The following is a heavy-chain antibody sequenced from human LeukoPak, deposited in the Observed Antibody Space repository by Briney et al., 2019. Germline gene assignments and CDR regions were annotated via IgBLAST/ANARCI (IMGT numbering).Heavy chain of an antibody. Sequence: GATVKISCKAFGYTFTDYYIHWVKEAPGKGLEWIGRVDPEDGETTYGEKFQGRVTITADTSTDTAYMELNNRRSEDTAVYYCATMTTFDPWGQGTLVTVSP. J-gene: IGHJ5*02. V-gene: IGHV1-69-2*01. D-gene: IGHD4-11*01. CDR2: VDPEDGET. CDR1: GYTFTDYY. CDR3: ATMTTFDP.